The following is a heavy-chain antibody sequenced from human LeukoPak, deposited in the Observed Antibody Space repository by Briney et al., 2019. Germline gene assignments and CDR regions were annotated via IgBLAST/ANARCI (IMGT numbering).Heavy chain of an antibody. V-gene: IGHV4-34*01. D-gene: IGHD5-12*01. J-gene: IGHJ4*02. CDR1: GASFSTYY. Sequence: SETLSLTCAVYGASFSTYYWSWVRQPPGKGLEWIGEITQSGRTNYNPSLKSRVTISIDTSKNQLSLQLTSVAAADTAVYYCAPIFGGYSDFDSWGQGTLVTVSS. CDR2: ITQSGRT. CDR3: APIFGGYSDFDS.